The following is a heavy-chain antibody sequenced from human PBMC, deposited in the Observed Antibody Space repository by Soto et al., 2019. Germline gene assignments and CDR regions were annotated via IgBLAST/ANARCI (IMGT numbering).Heavy chain of an antibody. CDR1: GDSVSSNSAA. CDR3: ASGPRIAAAGTRRGYYYYGMDV. J-gene: IGHJ6*02. Sequence: SQTLSLTCDISGDSVSSNSAAWNWIRQSPSRGLEWLGRTYYRSKWYNDYAVSVKSRITINPDTSKNQFSLQLNSVTPEDTAVYYCASGPRIAAAGTRRGYYYYGMDVWGQGTTVTVSS. D-gene: IGHD6-13*01. CDR2: TYYRSKWYN. V-gene: IGHV6-1*01.